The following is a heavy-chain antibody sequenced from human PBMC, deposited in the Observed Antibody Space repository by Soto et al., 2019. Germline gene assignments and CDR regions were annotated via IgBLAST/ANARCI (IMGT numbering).Heavy chain of an antibody. V-gene: IGHV4-34*01. D-gene: IGHD3-10*01. CDR1: GGFLSESY. J-gene: IGHJ6*02. CDR3: ARGGDRMDV. Sequence: SETLSLTCAVYGGFLSESYWTWIRQPPGKGLEWIGEINHSGSTNYNPSLKSRVTISVDTSKNQFSLKLSSVTAADTAVYYCARGGDRMDVSGQGTTVTVSS. CDR2: INHSGST.